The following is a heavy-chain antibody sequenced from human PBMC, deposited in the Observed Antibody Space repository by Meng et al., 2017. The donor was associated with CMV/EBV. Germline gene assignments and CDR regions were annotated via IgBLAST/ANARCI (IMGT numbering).Heavy chain of an antibody. CDR3: AREAQTDYDYVWGSYHWDY. D-gene: IGHD3-16*02. CDR1: GFTFDDYG. J-gene: IGHJ4*02. CDR2: IKWNGGST. V-gene: IGHV3-20*04. Sequence: GESLKISCAASGFTFDDYGMSWVRQAPGKGLEWGSGIKWNGGSTGYADSVKGRFTISRDNAKNSLYLQMNSLRAEDTAVYYCAREAQTDYDYVWGSYHWDYWGQGTLVTVSS.